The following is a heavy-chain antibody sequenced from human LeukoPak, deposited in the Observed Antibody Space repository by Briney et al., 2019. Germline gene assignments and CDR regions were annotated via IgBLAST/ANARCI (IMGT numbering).Heavy chain of an antibody. J-gene: IGHJ5*02. CDR3: ARGPPMFTP. CDR1: GFTVSTRY. Sequence: GGSLRLSCVASGFTVSTRYMSWVRQAPGKGLEWVSIIYTGGRTYYADSVKGRFAISRDNAKNSLYLQMNSLRDDDTAVYYCARGPPMFTPWGQGTLVTVSS. D-gene: IGHD3-10*01. V-gene: IGHV3-53*01. CDR2: IYTGGRT.